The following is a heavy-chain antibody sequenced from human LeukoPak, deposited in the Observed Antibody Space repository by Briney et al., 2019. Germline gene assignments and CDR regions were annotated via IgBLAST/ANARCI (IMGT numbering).Heavy chain of an antibody. Sequence: PSETPSLTCTVSGGSISSSSYYWGWIRQPPGKGLEWIGSIYYSGSTYYNPSLKSRVTISVDTSKNQFSLKLSSVTAADTAVYYCARGAAGYYDSSGYYLRVGHYYYMDVWGKGTTVTVSS. CDR3: ARGAAGYYDSSGYYLRVGHYYYMDV. CDR2: IYYSGST. J-gene: IGHJ6*03. CDR1: GGSISSSSYY. D-gene: IGHD3-22*01. V-gene: IGHV4-39*07.